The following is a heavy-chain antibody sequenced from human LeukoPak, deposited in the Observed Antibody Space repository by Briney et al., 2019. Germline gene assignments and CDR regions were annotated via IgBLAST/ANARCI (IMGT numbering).Heavy chain of an antibody. Sequence: GASVKVSCKASGFSFTKYVIHWVRQAPGQGLEWMGRIIPILGIADYAQKFQGRVTITADKSMSTAYMELSSLRSEDTAVYYCARVRSVSSSGWYAWFDPWGQGTLVTVSS. V-gene: IGHV1-69*04. CDR3: ARVRSVSSSGWYAWFDP. CDR1: GFSFTKYV. D-gene: IGHD6-19*01. CDR2: IIPILGIA. J-gene: IGHJ5*02.